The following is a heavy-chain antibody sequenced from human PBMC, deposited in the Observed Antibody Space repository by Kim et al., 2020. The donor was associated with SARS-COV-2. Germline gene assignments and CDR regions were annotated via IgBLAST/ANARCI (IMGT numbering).Heavy chain of an antibody. J-gene: IGHJ4*02. V-gene: IGHV3-7*03. CDR2: IKQEGSEK. D-gene: IGHD5-12*01. CDR1: GFTFSSYA. CDR3: ARVGEYSGYDGNFDY. Sequence: GGSLRLSCAASGFTFSSYAMSWVRQAPGKGLEWVANIKQEGSEKYEVDSVKGRFTISRDNAKNTVNLQMNSLRAEDTAVYYCARVGEYSGYDGNFDYWGQGTLVTVSS.